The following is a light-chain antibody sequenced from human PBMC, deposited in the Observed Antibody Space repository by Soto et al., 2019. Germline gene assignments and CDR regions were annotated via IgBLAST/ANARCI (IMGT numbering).Light chain of an antibody. V-gene: IGKV3-20*01. Sequence: EIILTQSPGPLSLSPGERTTLSCRASQTINSNYLIWYQQKSGQAPRLLIYGAFSRATGFPDRFRGSGSGTDFTLTINRLEPEDFAVYYCQHYGSPRWTFGQGTKVEIK. CDR3: QHYGSPRWT. CDR2: GAF. CDR1: QTINSNY. J-gene: IGKJ1*01.